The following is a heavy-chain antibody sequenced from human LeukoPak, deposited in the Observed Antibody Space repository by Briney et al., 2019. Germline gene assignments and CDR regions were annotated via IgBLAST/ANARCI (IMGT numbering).Heavy chain of an antibody. CDR1: GFTFSSYS. V-gene: IGHV3-21*01. J-gene: IGHJ6*03. D-gene: IGHD3-22*01. Sequence: GGSLRLSCAASGFTFSSYSMNWVRQAPGKGLEWVSSISSSSSYIYYADSVKGRFTISRDNAKNSLYLQMNSLRAEDTAVYYCARGDYYDSSGYYYLKGENDNYYNYYMDVWGKGTTVTVSS. CDR3: ARGDYYDSSGYYYLKGENDNYYNYYMDV. CDR2: ISSSSSYI.